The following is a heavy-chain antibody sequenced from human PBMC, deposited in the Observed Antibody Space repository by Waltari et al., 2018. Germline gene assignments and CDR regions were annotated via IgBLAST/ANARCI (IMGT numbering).Heavy chain of an antibody. D-gene: IGHD3-16*02. V-gene: IGHV3-30*18. CDR3: AKDADTNYDYIWGSYRADAFDI. CDR1: GFTFSSYG. J-gene: IGHJ3*02. CDR2: ISYDGSNK. Sequence: QVQLVESGGGVVQPGRSLRLSCAASGFTFSSYGMHWVRQAPGKGLEWGAVISYDGSNKYYADSVKGRFTISRDNSKNTLYLQMNSLRAEDTAVYYCAKDADTNYDYIWGSYRADAFDIWGQGTMVTVSS.